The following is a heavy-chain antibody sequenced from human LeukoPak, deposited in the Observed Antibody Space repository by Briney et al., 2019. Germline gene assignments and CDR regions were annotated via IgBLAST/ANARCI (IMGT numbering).Heavy chain of an antibody. CDR2: IYPGDSDS. CDR3: ARHFHCSSTSCYYYFDY. CDR1: GYSFTSYW. D-gene: IGHD2-2*01. V-gene: IGHV5-51*01. J-gene: IGHJ4*02. Sequence: GESLKISCKGSGYSFTSYWIGWVRQMPGKGLEWMGIIYPGDSDSRYSPSFQGQVTISADKSISTAYLQWSSLKASDTAMYYCARHFHCSSTSCYYYFDYWGQGTLVTVSS.